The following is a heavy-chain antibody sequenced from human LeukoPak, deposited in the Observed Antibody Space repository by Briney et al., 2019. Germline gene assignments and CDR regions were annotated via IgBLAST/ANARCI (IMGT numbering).Heavy chain of an antibody. Sequence: GGSLRLSCAASGFTFSSYAMSRVRQAPGKGLEWVSAISGSGGSTYYADSVKGRFTISRDNSKNTLYLQMNSLRAEDTAVYYCAKVVGATIFPARFDYWGQGTLVTVSS. CDR2: ISGSGGST. CDR3: AKVVGATIFPARFDY. D-gene: IGHD1-26*01. CDR1: GFTFSSYA. J-gene: IGHJ4*02. V-gene: IGHV3-23*01.